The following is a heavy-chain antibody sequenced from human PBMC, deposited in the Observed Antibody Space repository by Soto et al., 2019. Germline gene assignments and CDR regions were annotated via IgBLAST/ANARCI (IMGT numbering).Heavy chain of an antibody. CDR3: SRGNHRWLQLWYFAL. CDR1: RGTFSSYT. J-gene: IGHJ2*01. CDR2: IITIFGTA. Sequence: QVQLVQSGAEVKKPGSSVTVSCKASRGTFSSYTISWVRQAPGQGLEWMGGIITIFGTANYAQKFQGRVTITADESTSTVYMELSRLRSEDTAVYYCSRGNHRWLQLWYFALWGRGTLVTVSS. V-gene: IGHV1-69*12. D-gene: IGHD5-12*01.